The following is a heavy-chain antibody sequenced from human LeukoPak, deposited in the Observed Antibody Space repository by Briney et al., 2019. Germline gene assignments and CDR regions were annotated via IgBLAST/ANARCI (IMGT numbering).Heavy chain of an antibody. CDR3: ARDPPMITFGGVIAPDAFDI. CDR1: GFTFSSYW. J-gene: IGHJ3*02. Sequence: GGSLRLSCAASGFTFSSYWMSWVRQAPGKGLEWVANIKQDGSEKYYVDSVKGRFTISRDNAKNSLYLQMNSLRAEDTAVYYCARDPPMITFGGVIAPDAFDIWGQGTMVTVSS. V-gene: IGHV3-7*01. CDR2: IKQDGSEK. D-gene: IGHD3-16*02.